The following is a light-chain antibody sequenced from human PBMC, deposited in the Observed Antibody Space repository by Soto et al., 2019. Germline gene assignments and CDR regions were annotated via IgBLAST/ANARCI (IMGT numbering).Light chain of an antibody. CDR3: QQYGSSPLT. Sequence: EIVLTHSPGTLSLSPCERGTLSSRASQKLGTLYLAWFQQKSGQAPRLLIYGAFTRATGVPHRFSGSGSGSDFTLTISRLEPEDFAVYSCQQYGSSPLTFGGGTKVDIK. V-gene: IGKV3-20*01. J-gene: IGKJ4*01. CDR1: QKLGTLY. CDR2: GAF.